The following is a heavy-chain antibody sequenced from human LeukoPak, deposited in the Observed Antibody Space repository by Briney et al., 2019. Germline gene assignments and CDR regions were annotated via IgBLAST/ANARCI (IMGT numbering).Heavy chain of an antibody. CDR3: ATSRIAARPDFFDY. CDR2: ISGSGGST. Sequence: GGSLRLSCAASGLTFSSYAMSWVRQAPGKGLEWVSAISGSGGSTYYADSVKGRFTIPRDNSKNTLYMQMNSLRAEDTAVYYCATSRIAARPDFFDYWGQGTLVTVSS. J-gene: IGHJ4*02. CDR1: GLTFSSYA. V-gene: IGHV3-23*01. D-gene: IGHD6-6*01.